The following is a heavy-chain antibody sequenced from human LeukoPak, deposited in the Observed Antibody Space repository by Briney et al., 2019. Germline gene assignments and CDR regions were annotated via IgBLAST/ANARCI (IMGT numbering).Heavy chain of an antibody. CDR3: AGAKYNWNDWFDP. D-gene: IGHD1-1*01. CDR2: INPNSGGT. V-gene: IGHV1-2*02. CDR1: GYTFTGYY. J-gene: IGHJ5*02. Sequence: GASVKVSCKASGYTFTGYYMHWVRQAPGQGLEWMGRINPNSGGTNYAQKFQGRVTMTRDTSISTAYMELSRLRSDDTAVYYCAGAKYNWNDWFDPWGQGTLVTVSS.